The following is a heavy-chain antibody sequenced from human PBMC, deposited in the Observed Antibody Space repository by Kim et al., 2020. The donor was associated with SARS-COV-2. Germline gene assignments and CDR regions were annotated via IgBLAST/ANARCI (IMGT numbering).Heavy chain of an antibody. V-gene: IGHV1-2*02. CDR2: MNPKIGET. D-gene: IGHD4-17*01. Sequence: ASVKVSCKSSGYTFTGYYIHWVRQAPRQGLEWLGWMNPKIGETKYAQRLQGRVTMTRDTSINTAYMELSGLTSDDTAVYFCARDRPTVTTFNYFGMDVWGQGTTVTVSS. CDR1: GYTFTGYY. J-gene: IGHJ6*02. CDR3: ARDRPTVTTFNYFGMDV.